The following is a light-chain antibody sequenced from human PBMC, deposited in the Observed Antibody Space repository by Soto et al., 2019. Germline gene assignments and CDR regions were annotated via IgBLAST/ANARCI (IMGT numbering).Light chain of an antibody. CDR2: GAS. V-gene: IGKV3-20*01. Sequence: VVPQCPGTLTLYPGERATLSCRASQSVSSYLAWYQQKPGQAPRLLIYGASTRATDVPDRFSGSGSGADFTLTISRLEPEDFAVYYCQQYGSSPPRPFGQRAMVDIK. CDR1: QSVSSY. J-gene: IGKJ1*01. CDR3: QQYGSSPPRP.